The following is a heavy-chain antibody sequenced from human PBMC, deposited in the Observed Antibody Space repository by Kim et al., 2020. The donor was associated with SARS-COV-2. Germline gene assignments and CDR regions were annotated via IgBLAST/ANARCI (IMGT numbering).Heavy chain of an antibody. CDR1: GFTFDDYA. J-gene: IGHJ4*02. CDR2: ISGDGGST. CDR3: AKGPIYDYVWGSHFGCQFDY. V-gene: IGHV3-43*02. D-gene: IGHD3-16*01. Sequence: GGSLRLSCAASGFTFDDYAMHWVRQAPGKGLEWVSLISGDGGSTYYADSVKGRFTISRDNSKNSLYLQMNSLRTEDTALYYCAKGPIYDYVWGSHFGCQFDYWGQGTLVTVSS.